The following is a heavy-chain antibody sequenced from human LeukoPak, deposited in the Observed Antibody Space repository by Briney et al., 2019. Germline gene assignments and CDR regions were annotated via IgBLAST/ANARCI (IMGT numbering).Heavy chain of an antibody. D-gene: IGHD4/OR15-4a*01. V-gene: IGHV3-21*01. J-gene: IGHJ6*02. Sequence: GGSLRLSCAASGFTFSSFGMNWVRQAPGKGLAWVSSISTTSNYKYYADSVKGRFTISRDNAKNSLYLQMNSLRPEDTAVYYYATFCANCYYGMDVWGQGTTVTVSS. CDR1: GFTFSSFG. CDR2: ISTTSNYK. CDR3: ATFCANCYYGMDV.